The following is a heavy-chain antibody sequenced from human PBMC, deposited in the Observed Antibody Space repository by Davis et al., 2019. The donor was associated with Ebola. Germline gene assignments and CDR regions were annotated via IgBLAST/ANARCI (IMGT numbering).Heavy chain of an antibody. J-gene: IGHJ4*02. CDR3: AKGVVLMMYAITQAFDY. CDR2: ISYDGSNK. Sequence: GESLKISCAASGFTFSSYGMHWVRQAPGKGLEWVAVISYDGSNKYYADSVKGRFTIYRDNSKNTLYLQMNSLRAEDTAVYYCAKGVVLMMYAITQAFDYWGQGTLVTVSS. D-gene: IGHD2-8*01. V-gene: IGHV3-30*18. CDR1: GFTFSSYG.